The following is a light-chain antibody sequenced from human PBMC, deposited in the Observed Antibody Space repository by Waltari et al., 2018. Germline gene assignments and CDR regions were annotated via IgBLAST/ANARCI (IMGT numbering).Light chain of an antibody. CDR3: GAWDNTLSAV. V-gene: IGLV1-51*02. CDR2: RND. CDR1: TPNIGHNY. J-gene: IGLJ2*01. Sequence: QSVLTQPPSVSAAPGQKVSISCSGSTPNIGHNYVSWYQQFPGEAPKVLIYRNDKRTTGIADRFSGSKSGTAATLGITGLQTGDEAFYYCGAWDNTLSAVFGGGTKVTVL.